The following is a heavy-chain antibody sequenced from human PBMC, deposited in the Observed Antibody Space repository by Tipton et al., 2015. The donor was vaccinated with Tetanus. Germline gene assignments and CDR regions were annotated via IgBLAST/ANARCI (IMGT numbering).Heavy chain of an antibody. Sequence: QSGAEVKRPGSSVKVSCKASGGTYTTHGVTWVRQAPGQRLEWMGGIVPKFPTTKYAEKFEGRLTITADESATTAHMELRGLRSDDTAIYYCARGHSSSWFHVWFDPWGQGTLVSVSS. J-gene: IGHJ5*02. CDR1: GGTYTTHG. V-gene: IGHV1-69*01. D-gene: IGHD6-13*01. CDR3: ARGHSSSWFHVWFDP. CDR2: IVPKFPTT.